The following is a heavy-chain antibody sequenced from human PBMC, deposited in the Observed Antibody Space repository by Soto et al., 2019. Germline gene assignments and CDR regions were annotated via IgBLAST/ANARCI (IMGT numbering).Heavy chain of an antibody. Sequence: QVQLVQSGAEVKKPGASVKVSCKASGYTFTNYYIHWVRQAPGQGLEWMGVISPSGGSTSYAQKFQGRITMTRDTSTSTVDMEVRSLRFEDPAVYYCAGALTLYSRFDCWGPGTLVTVSS. V-gene: IGHV1-46*01. CDR3: AGALTLYSRFDC. CDR1: GYTFTNYY. J-gene: IGHJ4*02. CDR2: ISPSGGST. D-gene: IGHD6-13*01.